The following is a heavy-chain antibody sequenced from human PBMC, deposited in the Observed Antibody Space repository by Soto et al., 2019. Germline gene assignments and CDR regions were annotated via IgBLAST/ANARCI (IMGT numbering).Heavy chain of an antibody. J-gene: IGHJ6*02. Sequence: SETLSLTCTVSGGSISSGGYYWSWIRQHPGKGLEWIGYIYYSGSTYYNPSLKSRVTISVDTSKNQFSLKLSSVTAADTAVYYCARGAVVVYGMDVWGQGTTVTVSS. D-gene: IGHD2-15*01. CDR2: IYYSGST. V-gene: IGHV4-31*03. CDR3: ARGAVVVYGMDV. CDR1: GGSISSGGYY.